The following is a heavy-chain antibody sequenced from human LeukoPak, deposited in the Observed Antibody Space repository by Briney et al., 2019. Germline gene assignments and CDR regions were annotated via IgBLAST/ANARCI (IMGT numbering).Heavy chain of an antibody. D-gene: IGHD3-10*01. CDR3: ARDLLWFGESNHWYFDL. CDR1: GGSISSYY. J-gene: IGHJ2*01. V-gene: IGHV4-59*01. Sequence: PETLSLTCTVSGGSISSYYWSWIRQPPGKGLEWIGYIYYSGSTNYNPSLKSRVTISVDTSKNQFSLKLSSVTAADTAVYYCARDLLWFGESNHWYFDLWGRGTLVTVSS. CDR2: IYYSGST.